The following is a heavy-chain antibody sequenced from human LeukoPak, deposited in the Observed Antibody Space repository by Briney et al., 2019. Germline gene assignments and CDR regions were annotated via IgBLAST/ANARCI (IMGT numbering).Heavy chain of an antibody. V-gene: IGHV4-59*08. J-gene: IGHJ3*02. CDR2: IYYSGST. Sequence: KSSETLSLTCTVSGGSISSYYWSWIRQPPGKGLERIGYIYYSGSTNYNPSLKSRVTISVDTSKNQFSLKLSSVTAADTAVYYCARSAGSSWYLYAFDIWGQGTMVTVSS. CDR3: ARSAGSSWYLYAFDI. CDR1: GGSISSYY. D-gene: IGHD6-13*01.